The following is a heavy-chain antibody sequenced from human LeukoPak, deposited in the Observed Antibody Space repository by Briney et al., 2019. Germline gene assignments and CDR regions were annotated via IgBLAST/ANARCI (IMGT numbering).Heavy chain of an antibody. CDR1: AFIFSGHW. J-gene: IGHJ1*01. CDR2: ILYDGVNR. D-gene: IGHD6-19*01. CDR3: AKSRHTSAWIHFQH. Sequence: GGSLRLSCEGSAFIFSGHWMNWVRQTPGKGLEWVAGILYDGVNRYYANSVKGRFTVSRDTSENTLYLQMSSLRAEDTAVYYCAKSRHTSAWIHFQHWGQGTLVTVSS. V-gene: IGHV3-30*18.